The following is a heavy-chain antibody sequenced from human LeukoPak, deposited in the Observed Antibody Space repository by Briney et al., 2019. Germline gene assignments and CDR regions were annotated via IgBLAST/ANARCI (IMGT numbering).Heavy chain of an antibody. CDR3: ARVWELRHWFGDSGAFDI. V-gene: IGHV4-39*01. CDR1: GGSISSSSYY. Sequence: SETLSLTCTVSGGSISSSSYYWGWIRQPPGKGLEWIGSIYYSGSTYYNPSLKSRVTISVDTSKNQFSLKLSSVTAADTAVYYCARVWELRHWFGDSGAFDIWGQGTMVTVSS. CDR2: IYYSGST. D-gene: IGHD1-26*01. J-gene: IGHJ3*02.